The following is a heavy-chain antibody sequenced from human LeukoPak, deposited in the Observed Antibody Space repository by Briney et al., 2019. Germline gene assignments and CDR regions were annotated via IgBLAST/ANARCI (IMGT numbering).Heavy chain of an antibody. CDR2: ISYDGSNK. J-gene: IGHJ4*02. V-gene: IGHV3-30*04. D-gene: IGHD5-18*01. CDR1: FTXXXYA. CDR3: ARDDSGYSPKYYFDY. Sequence: FTXXXYAMHWVRQAPGKGLEWVAVISYDGSNKYYADSVKGRFTISRDNSKNTLYLQMNSLRAEDTAVYYCARDDSGYSPKYYFDYWGQGTLVTVSS.